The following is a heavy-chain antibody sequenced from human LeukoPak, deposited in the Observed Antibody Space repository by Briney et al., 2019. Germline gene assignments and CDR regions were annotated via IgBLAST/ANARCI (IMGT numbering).Heavy chain of an antibody. J-gene: IGHJ4*02. CDR1: GGSVSDYY. CDR3: AREGLRRSYFDY. D-gene: IGHD5/OR15-5a*01. Sequence: SETLSLTCTISGGSVSDYYWSWIRQSPGKGLEWIGYIYYTGSTNYNPSLKSRVTISVDTSKNQFSLKLSSVTAADTAVYYCAREGLRRSYFDYWGQGTLVTVSS. CDR2: IYYTGST. V-gene: IGHV4-59*02.